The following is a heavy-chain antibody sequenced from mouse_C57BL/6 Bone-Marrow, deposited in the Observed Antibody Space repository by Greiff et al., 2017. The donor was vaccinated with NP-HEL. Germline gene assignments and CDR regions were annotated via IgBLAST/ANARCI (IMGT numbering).Heavy chain of an antibody. Sequence: DVQLQESGGGLVQPGGSMKLSCVASGFTFSNYWMNWVRQSPEKGLEWVAQIRLKSDNYETHYAESVKGRLTISRDDSKSSVYLKMNTLRAEDTGIYYCTGSGYYAVAYWGQGTLVTVSA. J-gene: IGHJ3*01. D-gene: IGHD2-3*01. V-gene: IGHV6-3*01. CDR1: GFTFSNYW. CDR2: IRLKSDNYET. CDR3: TGSGYYAVAY.